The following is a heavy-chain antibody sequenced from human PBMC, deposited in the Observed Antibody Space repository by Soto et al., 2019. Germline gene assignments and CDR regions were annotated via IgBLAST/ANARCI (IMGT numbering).Heavy chain of an antibody. Sequence: SVKVSCKASGYTFTSYGISWVRQAPGQGLEWMGWISAYNGNTNYAQKLQGRVTMTTDTSTSTAYMELRSLRSDDTAVYYCARHGDILTGYLLSYYYMDVWGKGNTVTVSS. CDR2: ISAYNGNT. CDR3: ARHGDILTGYLLSYYYMDV. J-gene: IGHJ6*03. V-gene: IGHV1-18*01. CDR1: GYTFTSYG. D-gene: IGHD3-9*01.